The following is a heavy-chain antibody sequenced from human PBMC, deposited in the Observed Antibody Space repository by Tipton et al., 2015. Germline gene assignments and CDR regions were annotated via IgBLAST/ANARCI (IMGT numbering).Heavy chain of an antibody. CDR2: IQYSGGT. J-gene: IGHJ4*02. D-gene: IGHD3-9*01. CDR1: SDSINKYY. V-gene: IGHV4-59*01. CDR3: ACQDYDSLTRDYQTVDY. Sequence: TLSLTCTVSSDSINKYYWSWIRQPPGKELQWIGYIQYSGGTNYNPSLESRVSMSVDTSKTQFSLEMRSVTATDTAVYYCACQDYDSLTRDYQTVDYWGQGTRVTVSS.